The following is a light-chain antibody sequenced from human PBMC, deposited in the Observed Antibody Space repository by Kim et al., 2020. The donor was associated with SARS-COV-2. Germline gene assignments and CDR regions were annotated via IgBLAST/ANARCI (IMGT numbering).Light chain of an antibody. Sequence: PGERATLSCRASQSVTSSNKLAWYQQKPGQAPRLLIYGASSRATGILDRFSGSGSGTDFTLTISRLEPEDFAVYYCQQYGSSVETFGQGTKVDIK. CDR3: QQYGSSVET. V-gene: IGKV3-20*01. J-gene: IGKJ1*01. CDR2: GAS. CDR1: QSVTSSN.